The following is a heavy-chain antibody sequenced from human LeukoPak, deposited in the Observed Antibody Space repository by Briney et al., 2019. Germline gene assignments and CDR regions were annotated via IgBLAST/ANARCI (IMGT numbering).Heavy chain of an antibody. CDR3: ARRMGSVITNFDY. J-gene: IGHJ4*02. D-gene: IGHD3-22*01. CDR1: GHSFTSYW. CDR2: IYPGDSDT. Sequence: GESLKISCKSSGHSFTSYWIGWVRQMPGKGLEWMGIIYPGDSDTRYSPSFQGQVTISADKSISTAYLQWSSLKASDTAMYYCARRMGSVITNFDYWGQGTLVTVSS. V-gene: IGHV5-51*01.